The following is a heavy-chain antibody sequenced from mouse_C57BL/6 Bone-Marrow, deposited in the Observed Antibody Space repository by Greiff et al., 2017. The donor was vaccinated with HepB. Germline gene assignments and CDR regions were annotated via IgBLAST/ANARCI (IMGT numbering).Heavy chain of an antibody. CDR2: INPSNGGT. D-gene: IGHD1-1*01. CDR3: ATLIYYYGSSYWYFDV. V-gene: IGHV1-53*01. J-gene: IGHJ1*03. Sequence: QVQLKQPGTELVKPGASVKLSCKASGYTLTSYWMHWVKQRPGQGLEWIGNINPSNGGTNYNEKFKRKATLTVDKSSSTAYMQLSSLTSEDSAVYYCATLIYYYGSSYWYFDVWGTGTTVTVSS. CDR1: GYTLTSYW.